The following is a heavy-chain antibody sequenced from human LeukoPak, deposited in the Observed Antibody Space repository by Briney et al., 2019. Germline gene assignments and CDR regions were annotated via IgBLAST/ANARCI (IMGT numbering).Heavy chain of an antibody. D-gene: IGHD5-18*01. CDR3: AKLGDTAMVTLFY. Sequence: HTGGSLRLSCAASGFTFSSYAMSWVRQAPGKGLEWVSAITSGGSTYYADSVKGRFTISRDNSKNTLYLQMNSLRAEDTAVYYCAKLGDTAMVTLFYWGQGTLVTVSS. CDR2: ITSGGST. CDR1: GFTFSSYA. J-gene: IGHJ4*02. V-gene: IGHV3-23*01.